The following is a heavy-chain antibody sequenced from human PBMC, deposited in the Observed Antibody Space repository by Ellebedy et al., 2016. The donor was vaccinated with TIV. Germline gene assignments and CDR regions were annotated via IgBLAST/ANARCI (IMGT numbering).Heavy chain of an antibody. CDR1: GFTFNNAW. CDR3: TTDGDY. J-gene: IGHJ4*02. V-gene: IGHV3-15*01. CDR2: IKSKTDGGTT. Sequence: GGSLRLXCAASGFTFNNAWMSWVRQAPGKGLEWVCRIKSKTDGGTTDYSAPVKGRFTISRDGSKNTVYLQMNSLKTEDTAVYYCTTDGDYWGQGTLVTVSS.